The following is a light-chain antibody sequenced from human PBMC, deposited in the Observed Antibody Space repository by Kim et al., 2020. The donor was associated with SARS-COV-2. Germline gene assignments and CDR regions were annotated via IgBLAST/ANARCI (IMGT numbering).Light chain of an antibody. Sequence: QSALTQPASVSGSPGQAISISCTGTSNDVARYDYVSWYQQHPGKVPKLLIYDVHERPSGISNRFSGSKYGDTAFLIISGLQAEDEADYYCSSHTTSSTYVFGSGTKVTVL. CDR3: SSHTTSSTYV. CDR2: DVH. V-gene: IGLV2-14*03. CDR1: SNDVARYDY. J-gene: IGLJ1*01.